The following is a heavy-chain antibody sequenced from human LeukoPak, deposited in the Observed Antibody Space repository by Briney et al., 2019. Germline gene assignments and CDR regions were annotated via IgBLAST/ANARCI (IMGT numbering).Heavy chain of an antibody. Sequence: PGGSLRLSCAASGFTFSNYGMILVLQAPGTGLEWVSAISGSGGSTYYADSVKGRFTISRDNSKNTLYLQMNSLRAEDTAVYYCAKLGYCSGGSCYRSFSFWGQGTLVTLSS. V-gene: IGHV3-23*01. CDR3: AKLGYCSGGSCYRSFSF. CDR1: GFTFSNYG. J-gene: IGHJ4*02. D-gene: IGHD2-15*01. CDR2: ISGSGGST.